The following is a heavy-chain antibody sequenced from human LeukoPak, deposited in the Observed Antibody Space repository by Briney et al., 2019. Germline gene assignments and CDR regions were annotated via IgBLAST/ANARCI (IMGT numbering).Heavy chain of an antibody. J-gene: IGHJ4*02. Sequence: SETLSLTCTVSGGSISSGSYYWGWIRQPPGKGLEWIGSIYYSGSTYYNPSLKSRVTISVDTSKNQFSLKLSSVTAADTAVYYCASSPDYYDSSGYPLGYWGQGTLVTVSS. CDR2: IYYSGST. D-gene: IGHD3-22*01. V-gene: IGHV4-39*01. CDR3: ASSPDYYDSSGYPLGY. CDR1: GGSISSGSYY.